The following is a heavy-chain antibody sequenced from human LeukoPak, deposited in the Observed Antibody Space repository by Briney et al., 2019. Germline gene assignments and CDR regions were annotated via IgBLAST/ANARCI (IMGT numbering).Heavy chain of an antibody. CDR3: ARAAEEVPTGMGVYYYYFMDV. V-gene: IGHV3-74*01. D-gene: IGHD2-2*01. J-gene: IGHJ6*03. CDR1: GFTFSNNW. Sequence: GGSLRLSCAASGFTFSNNWMHWVRQAPGKGLVWVSRVNPDGRRTDYAGSVKGRFTISRDNAKNTLYLQLNSLRAEDTAVYYCARAAEEVPTGMGVYYYYFMDVWGKGTTVTVSS. CDR2: VNPDGRRT.